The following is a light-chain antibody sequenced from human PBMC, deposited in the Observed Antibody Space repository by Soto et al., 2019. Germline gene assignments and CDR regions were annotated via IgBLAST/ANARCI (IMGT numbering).Light chain of an antibody. CDR3: QQYGSSPPIT. Sequence: EFVLTQSPGTLSLSPGERATLSCRASQSITSTYLAWYQQKPGQAPRLLIYGASSRATGIPDRFSGSGSGTGLTLTISRLEPEDFAVYYCQQYGSSPPITFGHGTRLEIK. CDR1: QSITSTY. CDR2: GAS. V-gene: IGKV3-20*01. J-gene: IGKJ5*01.